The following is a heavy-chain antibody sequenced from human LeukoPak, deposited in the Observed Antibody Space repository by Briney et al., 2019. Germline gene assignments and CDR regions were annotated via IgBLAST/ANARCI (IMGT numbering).Heavy chain of an antibody. V-gene: IGHV3-74*01. CDR3: ARGGLEPVDY. J-gene: IGHJ4*02. D-gene: IGHD1-1*01. Sequence: GGSLRLSCAASGFTFSSYAMSWVRQAPGKGLVWVSRINPDESSTSYADSVKGRFTIYRDNAKNTLYLQLNSLRDDDTAVYYCARGGLEPVDYWGQGTLVTVSS. CDR2: INPDESST. CDR1: GFTFSSYA.